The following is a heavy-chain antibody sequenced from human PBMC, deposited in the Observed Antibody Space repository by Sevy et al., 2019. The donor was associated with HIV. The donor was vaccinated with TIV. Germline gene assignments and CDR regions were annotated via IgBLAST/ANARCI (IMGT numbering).Heavy chain of an antibody. Sequence: ASVKVSCKASGGTFSSYAISWVRQAPGQGLEWMGGIIPIFGTANYAQKFQGTVTITADESTSTAYMELSSLRSEDTAVYYCAGERIAVAGTMYYYGMDVWGQGTTVTVSS. CDR2: IIPIFGTA. V-gene: IGHV1-69*13. D-gene: IGHD6-19*01. J-gene: IGHJ6*02. CDR3: AGERIAVAGTMYYYGMDV. CDR1: GGTFSSYA.